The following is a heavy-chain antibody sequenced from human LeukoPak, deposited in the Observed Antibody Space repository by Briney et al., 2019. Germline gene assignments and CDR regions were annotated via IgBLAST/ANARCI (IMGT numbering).Heavy chain of an antibody. CDR3: AKDTGAGYGSGGYHFDY. CDR2: ISYDGSNK. D-gene: IGHD3-10*01. CDR1: GFTFSRYG. V-gene: IGHV3-30*18. Sequence: GGSLRLSCAASGFTFSRYGMHWVRQAPGKGLEWVAVISYDGSNKYYADSVKGRITLSRDNSKNAVFLQMNSLRTEDTAVYYCAKDTGAGYGSGGYHFDYWGQGTLVTVSS. J-gene: IGHJ4*02.